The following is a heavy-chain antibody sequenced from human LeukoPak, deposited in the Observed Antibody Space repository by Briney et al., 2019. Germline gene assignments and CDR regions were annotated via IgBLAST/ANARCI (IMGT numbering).Heavy chain of an antibody. V-gene: IGHV3-64*04. Sequence: GSLRLSCSASGFTFSSYAMHWVRQAPGKGLEYVSAISSNGGSTYYADSVRGRFTISRDNSKNTVYLQLNSLRAGDTAIYYCTKDRRGPAAGTWYFDSWGQGTLVTVSS. D-gene: IGHD6-13*01. CDR1: GFTFSSYA. CDR2: ISSNGGST. J-gene: IGHJ4*02. CDR3: TKDRRGPAAGTWYFDS.